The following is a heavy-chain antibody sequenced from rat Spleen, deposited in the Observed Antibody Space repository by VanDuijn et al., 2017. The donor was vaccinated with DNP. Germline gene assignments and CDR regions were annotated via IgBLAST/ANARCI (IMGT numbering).Heavy chain of an antibody. CDR3: ARYYGYNYYAMDA. V-gene: IGHV2S12*01. CDR1: GFSLTSYG. Sequence: QVRLRESGPGLVQPSHTLSLTCTVSGFSLTSYGVSCVRQPPGKGLEWIAAISRGGSTYYYSSLKSRLRISRDTSKSQVFLKMNSLQTEDTAMYFCARYYGYNYYAMDAWGQGTSVTVSS. J-gene: IGHJ4*01. CDR2: ISRGGST. D-gene: IGHD1-9*01.